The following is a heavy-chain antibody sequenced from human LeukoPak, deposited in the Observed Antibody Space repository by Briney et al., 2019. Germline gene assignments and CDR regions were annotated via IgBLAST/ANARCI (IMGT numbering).Heavy chain of an antibody. CDR1: GFTFSSYW. CDR2: IKQDGSEK. Sequence: GGSLRLSCAASGFTFSSYWMSWVRQAPGKGLEWVANIKQDGSEKYYVDSVKGRFTISRDNAKNSLYLQMNSLRAEDTAVYYCAKELLRYSSTAGAWGQGTLVTVSS. D-gene: IGHD6-13*01. CDR3: AKELLRYSSTAGA. J-gene: IGHJ5*02. V-gene: IGHV3-7*01.